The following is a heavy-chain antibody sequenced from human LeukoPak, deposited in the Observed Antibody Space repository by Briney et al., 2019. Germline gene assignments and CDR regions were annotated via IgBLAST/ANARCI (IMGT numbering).Heavy chain of an antibody. Sequence: GGSLRLSCVGSGFDFSDYGMNWVRQAPGKGLEFVSSISSTGGYLYHAESVKGRFTMSRDNAENSLYLQMNSLRAEDTAVYYCAREVGVFCSSTSCYTSYYYMDVWGKGTTVTVSS. J-gene: IGHJ6*03. CDR3: AREVGVFCSSTSCYTSYYYMDV. V-gene: IGHV3-21*04. D-gene: IGHD2-2*02. CDR1: GFDFSDYG. CDR2: ISSTGGYL.